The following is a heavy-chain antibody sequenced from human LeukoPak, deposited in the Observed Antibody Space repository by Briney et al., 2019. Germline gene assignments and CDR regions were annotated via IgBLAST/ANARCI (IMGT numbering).Heavy chain of an antibody. CDR1: GGSISSYY. CDR3: ARDGYSSGWYTIDY. CDR2: IYYSGST. J-gene: IGHJ4*02. Sequence: SETLSLTCTVSGGSISSYYWSWIRQPPGKGLEWTGYIYYSGSTNYNPSLKSRVTISVDTSKNRFSLKLSSVTAADTAVYYCARDGYSSGWYTIDYWGQGTLVTVSS. D-gene: IGHD6-19*01. V-gene: IGHV4-59*01.